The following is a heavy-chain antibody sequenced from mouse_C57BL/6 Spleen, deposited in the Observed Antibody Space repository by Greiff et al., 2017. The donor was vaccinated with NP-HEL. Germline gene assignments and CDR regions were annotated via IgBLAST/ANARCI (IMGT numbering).Heavy chain of an antibody. D-gene: IGHD1-1*01. Sequence: QVQLQQSGAELVKPGASVKISCKASGYAFSSYWMNWVKQRPGKGLEWIGQIYPGDGDTNYNGKFKGKATLTADKSSSTAYMQLSSLTSEDSAVYFCAREGTTVVALGPFDYWGQGTTLTVSS. J-gene: IGHJ2*01. V-gene: IGHV1-80*01. CDR2: IYPGDGDT. CDR1: GYAFSSYW. CDR3: AREGTTVVALGPFDY.